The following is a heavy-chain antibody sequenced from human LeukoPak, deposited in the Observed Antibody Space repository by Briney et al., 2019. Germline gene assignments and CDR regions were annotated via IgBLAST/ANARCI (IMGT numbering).Heavy chain of an antibody. Sequence: SVKVSCKASGGTFISYAISWVRQAPGQGLEWMGGIIPIFGTANYAQKFQGRVTITTDESASTAYMELSSLRSEDTAVYYCARDPNSSSWYGAFDYWGQGTLVTVSS. CDR3: ARDPNSSSWYGAFDY. V-gene: IGHV1-69*05. CDR1: GGTFISYA. J-gene: IGHJ4*02. D-gene: IGHD6-13*01. CDR2: IIPIFGTA.